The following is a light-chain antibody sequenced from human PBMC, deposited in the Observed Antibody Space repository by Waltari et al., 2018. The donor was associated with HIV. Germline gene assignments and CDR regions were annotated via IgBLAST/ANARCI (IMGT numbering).Light chain of an antibody. J-gene: IGLJ1*01. CDR2: DVT. V-gene: IGLV2-11*01. CDR1: SNDVGGSNY. CDR3: CSYAGSSTFPYV. Sequence: QSALTRPRSVSGSPGQSVTISCTGTSNDVGGSNYVYWYQQHPGKAPKLIIYDVTKRPSGVPDRFSGSKSGNTASLTISGLQAEDEADYYCCSYAGSSTFPYVFGTGTKVTVL.